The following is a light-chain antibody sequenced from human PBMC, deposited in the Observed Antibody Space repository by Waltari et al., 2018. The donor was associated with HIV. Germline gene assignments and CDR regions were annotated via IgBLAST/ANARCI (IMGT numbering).Light chain of an antibody. CDR2: GKN. CDR1: SLSSYY. V-gene: IGLV3-19*01. CDR3: SSRDVSGDLII. J-gene: IGLJ2*01. Sequence: SSELTQDPVVSVALGQTVTITCQGDSLSSYYATWYQQKPGQAPLLVFFGKNSRPSGIPDRFSGSSSGNTASLTVTGAQAEDEADYYCSSRDVSGDLIIFGGGTTLTVL.